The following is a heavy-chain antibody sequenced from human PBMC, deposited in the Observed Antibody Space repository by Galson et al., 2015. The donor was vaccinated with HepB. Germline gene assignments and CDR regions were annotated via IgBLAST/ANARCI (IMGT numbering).Heavy chain of an antibody. D-gene: IGHD3-3*01. CDR1: GYTFTSYG. V-gene: IGHV1-18*01. CDR2: ISAYNGNT. J-gene: IGHJ6*02. Sequence: SVKVSCKASGYTFTSYGISWVRQAPGQGLEWMGWISAYNGNTNYAQKLQGRVTMTTDTSTSTAYMELRSLRSDDTAVYYCARDLGKRQHLEWLLSGMDVWGQGTTVTVSS. CDR3: ARDLGKRQHLEWLLSGMDV.